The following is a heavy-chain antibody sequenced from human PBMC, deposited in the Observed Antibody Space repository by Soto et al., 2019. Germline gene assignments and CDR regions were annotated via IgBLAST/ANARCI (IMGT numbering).Heavy chain of an antibody. D-gene: IGHD6-13*01. CDR2: ISGGGGTT. Sequence: EVQLLESGGGLVQPEGSLRLSCEASGFTFSSYAMSWVRQAPGKGLEWVSGISGGGGTTYYADSMKGRFTISRDNSKNTLYLQVNSLRAEDTAVYYCAKDQAAGGTISRYFQDWGQDTLVTVSS. V-gene: IGHV3-23*01. CDR3: AKDQAAGGTISRYFQD. J-gene: IGHJ1*01. CDR1: GFTFSSYA.